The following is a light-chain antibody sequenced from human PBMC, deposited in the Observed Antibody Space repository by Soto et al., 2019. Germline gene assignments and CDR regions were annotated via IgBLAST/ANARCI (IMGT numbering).Light chain of an antibody. J-gene: IGKJ1*01. CDR2: GTS. V-gene: IGKV3-20*01. CDR1: QTFSSSY. Sequence: EIVLTQSPGTLSLSPGERVTLSCRASQTFSSSYLAWYQQKPGQAPSLLIYGTSSRATGISDRFSGSGSGTDFTLTISRLEPADSAVYYCQQYASTPWTFGQGTKVDIK. CDR3: QQYASTPWT.